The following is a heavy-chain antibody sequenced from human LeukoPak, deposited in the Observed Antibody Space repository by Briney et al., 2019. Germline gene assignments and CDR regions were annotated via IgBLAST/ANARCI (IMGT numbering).Heavy chain of an antibody. CDR1: GGSISSSSYY. V-gene: IGHV4-39*02. D-gene: IGHD2/OR15-2a*01. CDR3: ARDFLNFDY. CDR2: IYYSGST. Sequence: PSETLSLTCTVSGGSISSSSYYWGWIRLPPGRGLEWIGSIYYSGSTYYNPSLKSRVTISVDTSKNQFSLKLSSVTAADTAVYYCARDFLNFDYWGQGTLVTVSS. J-gene: IGHJ4*02.